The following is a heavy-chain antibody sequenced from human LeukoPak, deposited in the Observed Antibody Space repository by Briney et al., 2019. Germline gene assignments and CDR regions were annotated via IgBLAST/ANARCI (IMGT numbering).Heavy chain of an antibody. D-gene: IGHD3-10*01. Sequence: PSETLSLTCSVSGGSISSNYWSWIRQPPGKGLEWIGYIYYSGSTNYNPSLKSRVTISVDTSNNQFSLKLSSVTAADTAVYYCASMPANSMVRGVPNNWFDPWGQGTLVTVSS. CDR1: GGSISSNY. CDR2: IYYSGST. CDR3: ASMPANSMVRGVPNNWFDP. V-gene: IGHV4-59*01. J-gene: IGHJ5*02.